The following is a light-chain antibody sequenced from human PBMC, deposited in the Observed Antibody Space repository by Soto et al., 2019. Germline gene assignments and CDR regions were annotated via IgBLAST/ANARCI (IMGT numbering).Light chain of an antibody. CDR1: SSDVGGYNY. J-gene: IGLJ3*02. V-gene: IGLV2-14*01. CDR2: EVS. Sequence: QSALTQPASVSGSPGQSITISCTGTSSDVGGYNYVSWYQQHPGKAPKLMIYEVSNRPSGVSNRFSGSKSGNTASLTISGRLAEDEADYYCSSYTSGSTWVFGGGTKLTVL. CDR3: SSYTSGSTWV.